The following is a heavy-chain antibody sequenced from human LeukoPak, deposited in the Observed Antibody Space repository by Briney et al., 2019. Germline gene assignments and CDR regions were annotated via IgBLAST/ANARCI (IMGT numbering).Heavy chain of an antibody. V-gene: IGHV4-39*07. D-gene: IGHD2-2*01. CDR3: ARRVGYCSSTSCGGWGVFDY. CDR2: GDYSGGT. CDR1: SDFFSSVTDY. Sequence: SETLSLTCTVSSDFFSSVTDYWAWIRQPPGKGLEWIASGDYSGGTYYNPSLESRVAISADMSKNQISLKLSSVTAADTAVYYCARRVGYCSSTSCGGWGVFDYWGQGTLVTVSS. J-gene: IGHJ4*02.